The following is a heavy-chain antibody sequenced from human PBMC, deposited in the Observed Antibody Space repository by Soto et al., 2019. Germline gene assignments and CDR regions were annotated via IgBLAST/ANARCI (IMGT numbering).Heavy chain of an antibody. Sequence: QVQLVQSGAEEKKPGASVKVSCKASGYTFTSYAMHWVRQAPGHRLEWMGWINAGNGNTKYSQKFQGRVTITRDTSASTADMELSSLRSEDTAVYYCARSGRAVAGLGFDYWGQGTLVTVSS. CDR1: GYTFTSYA. J-gene: IGHJ4*02. V-gene: IGHV1-3*05. D-gene: IGHD6-19*01. CDR3: ARSGRAVAGLGFDY. CDR2: INAGNGNT.